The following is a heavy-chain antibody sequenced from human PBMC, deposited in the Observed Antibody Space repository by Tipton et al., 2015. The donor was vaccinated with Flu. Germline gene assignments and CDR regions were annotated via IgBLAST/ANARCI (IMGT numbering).Heavy chain of an antibody. J-gene: IGHJ3*02. Sequence: TLSLTCTVSGGSISSSSYYWGWIRQPPGKGLEWIGSIYYSGSTYYNPSLKSRVTISVDTSKNQFSLKLSSVTAADTAVYYCARRRLDAFDIWGQGTMVTVSS. CDR3: ARRRLDAFDI. CDR1: GGSISSSSYY. CDR2: IYYSGST. V-gene: IGHV4-39*01.